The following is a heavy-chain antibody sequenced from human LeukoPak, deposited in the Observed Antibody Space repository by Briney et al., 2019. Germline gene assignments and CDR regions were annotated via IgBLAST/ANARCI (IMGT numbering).Heavy chain of an antibody. CDR1: GYTFTSHG. CDR2: ISAYNGNT. CDR3: ARVYGSGSVPYYFDY. J-gene: IGHJ4*02. V-gene: IGHV1-18*01. Sequence: GASVKVSCKASGYTFTSHGISWVRQAPGQGLEWMGWISAYNGNTNYAQKLQGRVTMTTDTSTSTAYMELRSLRSDDTAVYYCARVYGSGSVPYYFDYWGQGTLVTVSS. D-gene: IGHD3-10*01.